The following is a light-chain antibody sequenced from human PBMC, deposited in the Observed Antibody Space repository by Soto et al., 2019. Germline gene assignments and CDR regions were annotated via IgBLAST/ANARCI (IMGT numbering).Light chain of an antibody. CDR1: QSVSNY. V-gene: IGKV3-15*01. CDR3: QQYNTWPFS. J-gene: IGKJ3*01. CDR2: GAS. Sequence: EIVMTQSPATLSVSPGERATLSCRASQSVSNYLAWYQQKPGQAPRLLIYGASTRATGVPARFSGSGSGTEFTLTISSLQSEEFAFYYCQQYNTWPFSFGPGTKVDIK.